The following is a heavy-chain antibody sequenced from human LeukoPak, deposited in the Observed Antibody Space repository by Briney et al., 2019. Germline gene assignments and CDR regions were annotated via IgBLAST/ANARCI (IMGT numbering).Heavy chain of an antibody. V-gene: IGHV3-30*04. CDR2: ISYDGNNK. D-gene: IGHD1-1*01. J-gene: IGHJ4*02. Sequence: PGKSLRLSCAASGFTISSYAVHWVRQAPGRGLEWVAAISYDGNNKYYADSVKGRFTISRVNSRDTLYLQMSSLKTEDPAVYYCARSGRWLGYFDYWGQGTLATVSS. CDR1: GFTISSYA. CDR3: ARSGRWLGYFDY.